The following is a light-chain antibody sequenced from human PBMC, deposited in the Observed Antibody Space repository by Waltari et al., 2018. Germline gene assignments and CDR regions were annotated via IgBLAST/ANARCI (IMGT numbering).Light chain of an antibody. J-gene: IGKJ1*01. CDR1: QSVSSN. V-gene: IGKV3-15*01. Sequence: EIVMTQSPATLHVSPGERATLSCTASQSVSSNLAWYQQKPGQAPRLLIYGASTRATGIPARFSGSGSGTEFTLTISSMQSEDFAVYYCQQYNNWPRTFGQGTKVEIK. CDR3: QQYNNWPRT. CDR2: GAS.